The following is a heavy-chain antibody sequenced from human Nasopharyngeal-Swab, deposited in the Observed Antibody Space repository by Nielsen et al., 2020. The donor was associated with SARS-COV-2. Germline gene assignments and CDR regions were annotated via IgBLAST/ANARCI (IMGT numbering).Heavy chain of an antibody. V-gene: IGHV3-30*03. CDR2: IAHDASNE. D-gene: IGHD6-19*01. Sequence: GESLKISCAASGFTFRNYGMHWVRQAPGKGLEWVAFIAHDASNEYYGDSVKGRFSISRDSSKNTLYLQMDSLRGEDTAVYYCAREDVLVAGGGFDYWGQGTLVTVSS. CDR3: AREDVLVAGGGFDY. CDR1: GFTFRNYG. J-gene: IGHJ4*02.